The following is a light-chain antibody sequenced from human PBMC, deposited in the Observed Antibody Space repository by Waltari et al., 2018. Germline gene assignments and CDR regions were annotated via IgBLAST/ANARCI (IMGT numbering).Light chain of an antibody. J-gene: IGLJ2*01. CDR3: AAWDDSLNGVP. Sequence: QSVLTQPPSASGTPGQRVTISCSGSNSNIGTNYVYWYQQVPGTAPKLLIFKNNQRPPGVPDRFSGSKSGTSASLVISGLRSEDDADYYCAAWDDSLNGVPFGGGTKVTVL. CDR1: NSNIGTNY. CDR2: KNN. V-gene: IGLV1-47*01.